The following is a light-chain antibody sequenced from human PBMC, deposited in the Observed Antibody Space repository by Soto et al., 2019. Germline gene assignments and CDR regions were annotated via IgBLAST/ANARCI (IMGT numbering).Light chain of an antibody. CDR2: RAS. V-gene: IGKV3-15*01. CDR3: LQHNNLWA. CDR1: QNIDYN. Sequence: ILMTQSPATVSVSPGESATLSCRASQNIDYNVAWYQQRPGQAPRLLIYRASTRAPGVPARFSGSGSGPEFTLTISSLQPEAFTVYSCLQHNNLWAFRQGTKVDIK. J-gene: IGKJ1*01.